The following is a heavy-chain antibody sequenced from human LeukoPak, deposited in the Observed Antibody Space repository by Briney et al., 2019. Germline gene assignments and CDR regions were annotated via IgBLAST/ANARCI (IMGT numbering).Heavy chain of an antibody. Sequence: GGSLRLSCAASGFTFSSYSMHWVRQAPGKGLEWLSLISSSSTALYYADSVKGRFITSRDNAKNLLYLQMNSLRDEDTAMYYCARLPHTYAYSSWGQGTLVTVSS. D-gene: IGHD3-16*01. V-gene: IGHV3-48*02. J-gene: IGHJ5*02. CDR3: ARLPHTYAYSS. CDR2: ISSSSTAL. CDR1: GFTFSSYS.